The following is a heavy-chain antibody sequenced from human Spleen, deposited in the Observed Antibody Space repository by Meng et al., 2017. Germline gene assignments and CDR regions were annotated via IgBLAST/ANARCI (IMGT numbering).Heavy chain of an antibody. Sequence: GESLKISCQGSGYSFSDYWIAWVRQMPGKGLEWMGIIYPGDSDTRYSPSFQGQVTISADKSISTAYLQWSSLKASDTAMYYCARSSGTTLSYYYAMDVWGQGTTVTVSS. J-gene: IGHJ6*02. D-gene: IGHD1-26*01. CDR2: IYPGDSDT. CDR3: ARSSGTTLSYYYAMDV. CDR1: GYSFSDYW. V-gene: IGHV5-51*01.